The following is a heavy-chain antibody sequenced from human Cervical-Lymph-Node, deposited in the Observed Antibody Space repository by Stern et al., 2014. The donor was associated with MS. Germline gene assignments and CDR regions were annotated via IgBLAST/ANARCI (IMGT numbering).Heavy chain of an antibody. Sequence: EVQLMESGGGLARPGGSLRLSCAASGFTFSNFGMNWVRPVPGKGLEWISYISNSNSINAYADSVKGRFTISRDNAKNSLYLQMNSLRDDDTAVYYCVRDESGSYYAFDYWGQGALVTVSS. J-gene: IGHJ4*02. D-gene: IGHD1-26*01. CDR3: VRDESGSYYAFDY. CDR2: ISNSNSIN. V-gene: IGHV3-48*02. CDR1: GFTFSNFG.